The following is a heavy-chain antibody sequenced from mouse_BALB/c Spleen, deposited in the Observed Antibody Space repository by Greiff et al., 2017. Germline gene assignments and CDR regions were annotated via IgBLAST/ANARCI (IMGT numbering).Heavy chain of an antibody. J-gene: IGHJ4*01. CDR1: GFTFTDYY. CDR3: AREGGLRRRGYAMDY. Sequence: EVQVVESGGGLVQPGGSLRLSCATSGFTFTDYYMSWVRQPPGKALEWLGFIRNKANGYTTEYSASVKGRFTISRDNSQSILYLQMNTLRAEDSATYYCAREGGLRRRGYAMDYWGQGTSVTVSS. V-gene: IGHV7-3*02. D-gene: IGHD2-4*01. CDR2: IRNKANGYTT.